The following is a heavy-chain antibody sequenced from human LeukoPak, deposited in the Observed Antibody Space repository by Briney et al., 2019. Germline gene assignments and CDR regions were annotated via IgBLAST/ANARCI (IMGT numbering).Heavy chain of an antibody. D-gene: IGHD2-15*01. CDR2: TYYRSKWNK. J-gene: IGHJ4*02. CDR3: VRSGGPLDY. Sequence: SQTLSLTCAISGDSVSSNSAAWNWIRQSPSRGLEWLGRTYYRSKWNKYYAVSVIGRITINPDTSKNQVSLQLNSVTPEDTAVYYCVRSGGPLDYWGQGTLVTVSS. V-gene: IGHV6-1*01. CDR1: GDSVSSNSAA.